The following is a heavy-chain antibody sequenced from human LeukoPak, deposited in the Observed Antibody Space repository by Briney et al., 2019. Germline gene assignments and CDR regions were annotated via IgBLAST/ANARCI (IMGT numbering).Heavy chain of an antibody. D-gene: IGHD5-18*01. CDR1: AGSISSYY. V-gene: IGHV4-59*01. J-gene: IGHJ6*03. CDR3: AGLGYSYGYYYMDV. CDR2: IYYSGST. Sequence: SETMSLTSTVSAGSISSYYWSWNRHPPGKGMEWIGYIYYSGSTNYSPSLKSRVTISVDTSKNQFCLKLSSVTAADTAVYYCAGLGYSYGYYYMDVWGKGTTVTVSS.